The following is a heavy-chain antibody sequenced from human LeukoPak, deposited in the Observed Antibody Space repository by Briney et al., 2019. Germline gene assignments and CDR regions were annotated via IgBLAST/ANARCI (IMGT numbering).Heavy chain of an antibody. Sequence: ASETLSLTCTVSGGSISSSSYYWGWIRQPPGKGLGWIGSIYYSGSTYYNPSLKSRVTISVDTSKHQFSLKLSSVTAADTSVYYCARRGYYYDSSGYFSYFDYWGQGTLVTVSS. CDR1: GGSISSSSYY. CDR3: ARRGYYYDSSGYFSYFDY. CDR2: IYYSGST. V-gene: IGHV4-39*01. D-gene: IGHD3-22*01. J-gene: IGHJ4*02.